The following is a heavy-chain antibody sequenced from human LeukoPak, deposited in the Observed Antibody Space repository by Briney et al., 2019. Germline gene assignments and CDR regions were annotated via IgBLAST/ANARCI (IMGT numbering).Heavy chain of an antibody. CDR1: GGSFSGYY. J-gene: IGHJ4*02. V-gene: IGHV4-34*01. CDR2: INHSGST. Sequence: PSETLSLTCAVYGGSFSGYYWSWIRQPPGKGLEWIGEINHSGSTNYNPSLKSRVTISVDTSKNQFSLKLSSVTAADTAVYYCAMGNKRSTVGAGGNSRRFDYWGQGTLVTVSS. D-gene: IGHD4-23*01. CDR3: AMGNKRSTVGAGGNSRRFDY.